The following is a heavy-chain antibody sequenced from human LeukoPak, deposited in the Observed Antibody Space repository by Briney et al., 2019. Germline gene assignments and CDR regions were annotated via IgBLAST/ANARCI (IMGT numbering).Heavy chain of an antibody. V-gene: IGHV4-59*01. CDR2: IYWRGST. D-gene: IGHD5-12*01. J-gene: IGHJ4*02. CDR1: GGSISSYY. Sequence: SETLSLTCTVSGGSISSYYWSWIRQPPGKGLEWIGYIYWRGSTNYNPSLKSRVTISVDTSKNQFSLNLNSVTAADTAVYYCARQVVARTFDNWGQGTLVTVSS. CDR3: ARQVVARTFDN.